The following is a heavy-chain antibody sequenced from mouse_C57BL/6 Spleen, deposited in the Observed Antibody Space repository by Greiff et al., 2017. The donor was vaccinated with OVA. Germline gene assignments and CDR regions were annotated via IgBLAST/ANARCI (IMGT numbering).Heavy chain of an antibody. CDR1: GYAFSSYW. D-gene: IGHD1-1*01. V-gene: IGHV1-80*01. J-gene: IGHJ2*01. CDR2: IYPGDGDT. Sequence: QVQLQQSGAELVKPGASVKISCKASGYAFSSYWMNWVKQRPGKGLEWIGQIYPGDGDTNYNGKFKGKATLTADKSSSTAYMQLSSLTSEDSAVYFCARKGITTVPYFDYWGQGTTLTVSS. CDR3: ARKGITTVPYFDY.